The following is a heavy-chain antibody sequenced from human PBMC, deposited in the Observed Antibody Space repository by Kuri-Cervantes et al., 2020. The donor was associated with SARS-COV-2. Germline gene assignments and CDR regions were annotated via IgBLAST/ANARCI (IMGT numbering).Heavy chain of an antibody. D-gene: IGHD3-22*01. CDR1: GYSISSGYY. V-gene: IGHV4-61*03. CDR3: ARGWDSSGYYFYFDH. CDR2: INYSGST. Sequence: SQTLSLTCAVSGYSISSGYYWGWIRQPPGKGLEWIGYINYSGSTNYNPSLKSRVTISVDTSKNHFSLKLSSVTAADTAVYYCARGWDSSGYYFYFDHWGQGTLVTVSS. J-gene: IGHJ4*02.